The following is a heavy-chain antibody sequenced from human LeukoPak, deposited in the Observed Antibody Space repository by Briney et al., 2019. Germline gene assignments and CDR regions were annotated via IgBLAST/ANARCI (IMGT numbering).Heavy chain of an antibody. Sequence: GGSLRLSCAASGFTVIKKHMGWVRQSPGKGLEWVSVIFSGENTYYADSVRGRFTISRDNPKNTVHIQMNSLRFEDTAVYFCALEGTNDYDSSAYNDAFDMWGQGTMVTISS. CDR1: GFTVIKKH. V-gene: IGHV3-53*01. J-gene: IGHJ3*02. D-gene: IGHD3-22*01. CDR3: ALEGTNDYDSSAYNDAFDM. CDR2: IFSGENT.